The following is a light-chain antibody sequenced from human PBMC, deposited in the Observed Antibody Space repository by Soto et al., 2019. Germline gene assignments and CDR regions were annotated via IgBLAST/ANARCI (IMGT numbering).Light chain of an antibody. CDR1: QRVSSH. J-gene: IGKJ2*01. CDR3: QQYQTWPFP. V-gene: IGKV3-15*01. Sequence: EMVMTQSPATLSVSPGEGATLSCRANQRVSSHLAWYQHKPGQAPRLLIHAASTRAPGVPARFSGSGSGTEFTLNISSLQSEDFAVYDCQQYQTWPFPFGQGTKLEIK. CDR2: AAS.